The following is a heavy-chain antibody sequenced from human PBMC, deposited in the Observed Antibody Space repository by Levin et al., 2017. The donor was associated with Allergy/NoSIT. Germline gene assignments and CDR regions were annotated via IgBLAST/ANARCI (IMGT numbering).Heavy chain of an antibody. CDR2: IYYSGST. V-gene: IGHV4-59*01. CDR1: GGSISSYY. Sequence: GSLRLSCTVSGGSISSYYWSWIRQPPGKGLEWIGYIYYSGSTNYNPSLKSRVTISVDTSKNQFSLKLSSVTAADTAVYYCARARSWFDPWGQGTLVTVSS. CDR3: ARARSWFDP. J-gene: IGHJ5*02.